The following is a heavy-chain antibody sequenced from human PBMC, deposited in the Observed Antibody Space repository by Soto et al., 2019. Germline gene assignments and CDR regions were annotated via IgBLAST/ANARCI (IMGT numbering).Heavy chain of an antibody. CDR1: GFTFDDYT. D-gene: IGHD2-21*02. V-gene: IGHV3-43*01. CDR2: ISWDGGST. J-gene: IGHJ3*02. Sequence: GGSLRLSCAASGFTFDDYTMHWVRQAPGKGLEWVSLISWDGGSTYYADSVKGRFTISRDNSKNSLYLQMNSLRTEDTALYYCAKGFSVVTLTYAFDIWGQGTMVTVSS. CDR3: AKGFSVVTLTYAFDI.